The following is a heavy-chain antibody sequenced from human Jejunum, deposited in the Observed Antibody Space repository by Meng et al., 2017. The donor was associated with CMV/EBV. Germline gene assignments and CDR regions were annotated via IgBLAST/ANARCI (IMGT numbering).Heavy chain of an antibody. D-gene: IGHD3-16*01. V-gene: IGHV1-18*01. CDR3: ARKLRGGGWFDP. J-gene: IGHJ5*02. Sequence: QVQLVQAGAEVKKPGASVKVSCKASDYTFYTHAISWVRSAPGQGLEWMGWISPYNGNTKYAQNLQGRVTLTTDISTSTAYMELRSLRSDDTAVYYCARKLRGGGWFDPWGQGTLVTVSS. CDR1: DYTFYTHA. CDR2: ISPYNGNT.